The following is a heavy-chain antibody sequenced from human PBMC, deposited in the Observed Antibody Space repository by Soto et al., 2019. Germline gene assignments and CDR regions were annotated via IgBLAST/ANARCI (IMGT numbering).Heavy chain of an antibody. CDR2: IWYDGSNK. V-gene: IGHV3-33*01. CDR1: GFTFSSYG. D-gene: IGHD3-3*01. Sequence: GGSLRLSCAASGFTFSSYGMHWVRQAPGKGLEWVAVIWYDGSNKYYADSVKGRLTISRDNSKNTLYLQMNSLRAEDTAVYYCAREGYYDFWSGPSDAFDIWGQGTMVTVSS. J-gene: IGHJ3*02. CDR3: AREGYYDFWSGPSDAFDI.